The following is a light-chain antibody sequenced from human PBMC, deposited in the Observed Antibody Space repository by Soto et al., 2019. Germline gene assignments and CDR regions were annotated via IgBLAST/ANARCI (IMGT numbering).Light chain of an antibody. Sequence: QSVLTQPPSASGSPGQSVTISCTGTSNDVGDYNYVSWYQQHPGKAPKLMIYEVSKRPSGVPGRFSGSKSGNTASLTVSGLQAEDEADYYCSSYAGSSTPYVFGNVTKLTV. V-gene: IGLV2-8*01. J-gene: IGLJ1*01. CDR3: SSYAGSSTPYV. CDR2: EVS. CDR1: SNDVGDYNY.